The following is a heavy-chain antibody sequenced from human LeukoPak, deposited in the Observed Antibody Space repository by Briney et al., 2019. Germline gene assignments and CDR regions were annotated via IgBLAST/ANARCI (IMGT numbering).Heavy chain of an antibody. CDR3: ARLYGSGSYYLN. CDR1: GGSISSSSFY. J-gene: IGHJ4*02. D-gene: IGHD3-10*01. CDR2: IHYSGTT. Sequence: SETLSLTCTVSGGSISSSSFYWGWIRQRPGKGLEWIGSIHYSGTTYYNPSLNRVTISVDTSKNQFSLMLSSVTAADTAVYFCARLYGSGSYYLNWGQGTLVTVSS. V-gene: IGHV4-39*01.